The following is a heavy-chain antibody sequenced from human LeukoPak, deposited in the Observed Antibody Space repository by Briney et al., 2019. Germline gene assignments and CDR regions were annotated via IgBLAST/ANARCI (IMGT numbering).Heavy chain of an antibody. Sequence: GGSLRLSCAASGFTFSSYSMNWVRQAPGEGLEWVSSISSSGSFIYYADSVKGRFTISRDNAKNSLYLQMNSLRAEDTAVYYCARDEADIVVVVAARRYGMDVWGQGTTVTVSS. V-gene: IGHV3-21*01. CDR3: ARDEADIVVVVAARRYGMDV. J-gene: IGHJ6*02. CDR2: ISSSGSFI. D-gene: IGHD2-15*01. CDR1: GFTFSSYS.